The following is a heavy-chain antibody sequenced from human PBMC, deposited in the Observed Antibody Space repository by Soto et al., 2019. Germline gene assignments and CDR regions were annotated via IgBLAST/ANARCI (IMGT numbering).Heavy chain of an antibody. CDR1: GYSFTSYA. CDR2: INGGDGIT. CDR3: ATAISATTFDH. V-gene: IGHV1-3*01. Sequence: QVPLVQSGAELKAPGASVRISCAASGYSFTSYAIHWLRQAPGQRLGWMGWINGGDGITDSPQKFQSRVTITRDTSARTASVELRSLSPEDTAVYYCATAISATTFDHWGQGTLVTVSS. J-gene: IGHJ4*02.